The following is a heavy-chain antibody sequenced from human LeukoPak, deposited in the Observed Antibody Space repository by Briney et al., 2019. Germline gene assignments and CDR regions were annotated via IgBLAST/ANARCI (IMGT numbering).Heavy chain of an antibody. D-gene: IGHD6-13*01. Sequence: ASVKVSCKASGYTFTGYYLHWVRQAPEQGLEWMGWINPNSGGTYYSQKFQGRVTMTRDTSISTAYMEVSRLRSDDTAVYYCAMSHSLGGSQQLPALDYWGQGTLVTVSS. CDR2: INPNSGGT. V-gene: IGHV1-2*02. CDR1: GYTFTGYY. CDR3: AMSHSLGGSQQLPALDY. J-gene: IGHJ4*02.